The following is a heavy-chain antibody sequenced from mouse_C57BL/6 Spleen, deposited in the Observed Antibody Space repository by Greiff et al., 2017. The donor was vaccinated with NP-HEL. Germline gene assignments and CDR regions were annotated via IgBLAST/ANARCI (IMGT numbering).Heavy chain of an antibody. CDR1: GFTFSDYY. V-gene: IGHV5-12*01. Sequence: EVMLVESGGGLVQPGGSLKLSCAASGFTFSDYYMYWVRQTPEKRLEWVAYISNGGGSTYYPDTVQGRFTISRDNAKNTLYLQMSRLKSEDTAMDYCARHNYGTWYFDVWGTGTTVTVSA. CDR3: ARHNYGTWYFDV. J-gene: IGHJ1*03. D-gene: IGHD1-2*01. CDR2: ISNGGGST.